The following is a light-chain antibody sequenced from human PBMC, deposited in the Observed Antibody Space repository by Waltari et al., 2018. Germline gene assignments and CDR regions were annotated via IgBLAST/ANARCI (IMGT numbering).Light chain of an antibody. V-gene: IGLV2-23*02. J-gene: IGLJ3*02. CDR2: EVS. CDR1: SSDYGRYNL. CDR3: CSYAGSSTWV. Sequence: QSALTQPASVSGSPGQSITHSCTGTSSDYGRYNLVPWYQQHPGKAPKLMIYEVSKRPSGVSNRFSGSKSGNTASLTISGLQAEDEADYYCCSYAGSSTWVFGGGTKLTVL.